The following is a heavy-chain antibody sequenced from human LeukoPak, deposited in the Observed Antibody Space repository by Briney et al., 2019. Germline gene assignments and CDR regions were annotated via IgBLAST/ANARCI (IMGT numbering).Heavy chain of an antibody. J-gene: IGHJ3*02. Sequence: ASVKVSCKASGYTFTSYAMNWVRQAPGQGLEWMGWINTNTGNPTYAQGFTGRFVFSLDTSVSTAYLQISSLKAEDTAVYYCARERGSMITFGGAVVHDAFDIWGQGTMVTVSS. CDR1: GYTFTSYA. CDR2: INTNTGNP. D-gene: IGHD3-16*02. CDR3: ARERGSMITFGGAVVHDAFDI. V-gene: IGHV7-4-1*02.